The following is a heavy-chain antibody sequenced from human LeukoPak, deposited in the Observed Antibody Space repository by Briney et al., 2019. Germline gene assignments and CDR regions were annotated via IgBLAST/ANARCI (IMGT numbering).Heavy chain of an antibody. CDR1: GFTFSSYS. V-gene: IGHV3-21*04. Sequence: GGSLRLSCAASGFTFSSYSMNWVRQAPGKGLEWVSSISSSSSYIYYADSVKGRFTISRDNAKNSLYLQMNSLGGEDTALYYXXXXXXGLTINNFDLWGQGTMVTVSS. CDR3: XXXXXGLTINNFDL. D-gene: IGHD4/OR15-4a*01. J-gene: IGHJ3*01. CDR2: ISSSSSYI.